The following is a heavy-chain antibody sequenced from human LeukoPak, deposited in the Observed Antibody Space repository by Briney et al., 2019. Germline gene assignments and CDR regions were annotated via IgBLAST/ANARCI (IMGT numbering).Heavy chain of an antibody. Sequence: PSETLSLTCTVSGGSISSGSYYWSWIRQPAGKGLEWIGRIYTSGSTNYNPSLKSRVPISVDTSKNQFSLKLSSVTAADTAVYYCARGGSEDVWGQGTTVTVS. CDR3: ARGGSEDV. V-gene: IGHV4-61*02. J-gene: IGHJ6*02. D-gene: IGHD3-10*01. CDR1: GGSISSGSYY. CDR2: IYTSGST.